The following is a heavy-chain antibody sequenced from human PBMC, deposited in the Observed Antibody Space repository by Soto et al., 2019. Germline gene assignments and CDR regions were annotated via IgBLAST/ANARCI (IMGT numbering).Heavy chain of an antibody. J-gene: IGHJ3*02. Sequence: EVQLLESGGGLVQPGGSLRLSCAASGFTFSRYAMTWVRQAPGKGLECVSAIASGGAITLYADSVKGRVTLSRDNSKSTLYLQMNSLRAEDTAVYYCAKYCYADGRSSAAYEIWGQGTMVTVSS. V-gene: IGHV3-23*01. D-gene: IGHD2-2*01. CDR2: IASGGAIT. CDR3: AKYCYADGRSSAAYEI. CDR1: GFTFSRYA.